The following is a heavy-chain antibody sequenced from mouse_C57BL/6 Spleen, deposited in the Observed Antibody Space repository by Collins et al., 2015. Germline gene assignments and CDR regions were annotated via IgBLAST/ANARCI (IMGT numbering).Heavy chain of an antibody. J-gene: IGHJ3*01. CDR3: SNLIYYDYDVFAY. D-gene: IGHD2-4*01. CDR1: GFTFSSYG. V-gene: IGHV5-6*01. CDR2: ISSDGRYT. Sequence: EVQLVESGGDLVKPGGSLKLSCAASGFTFSSYGMSWVRQTPDKRLEWVATISSDGRYTYYPDSVKGRFTISRDNAKNTLYLQMSSLKSEGTAMYYCSNLIYYDYDVFAYWGQGTLVTVSA.